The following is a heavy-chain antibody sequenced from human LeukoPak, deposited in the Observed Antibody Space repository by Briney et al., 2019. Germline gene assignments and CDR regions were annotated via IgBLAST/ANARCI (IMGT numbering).Heavy chain of an antibody. CDR1: GFTFSHYA. CDR2: ISYDASNK. D-gene: IGHD3-9*01. Sequence: TGGSLRLSCAASGFTFSHYAMYWVRQAPGKGLEWVAGISYDASNKYYVDSVKGRFTVSRDQSTNTVYVQMNSLRADDTAVYYCAKDDLTLRDHLVHDIWGQGTMVTVSS. V-gene: IGHV3-30-3*01. J-gene: IGHJ3*02. CDR3: AKDDLTLRDHLVHDI.